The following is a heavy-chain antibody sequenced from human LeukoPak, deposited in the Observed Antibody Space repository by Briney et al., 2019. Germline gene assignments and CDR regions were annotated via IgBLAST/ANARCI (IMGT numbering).Heavy chain of an antibody. CDR2: ISSSSSYI. CDR3: ARDFEYYDILTGYYTYYYGMDV. CDR1: GFTFSSYS. Sequence: GGSLRLSCAASGFTFSSYSMNWVRQAPGKGLEWVSSISSSSSYIYYADSVKGRFTISRDNAKNSLYLQINSLRAEDTAVYYCARDFEYYDILTGYYTYYYGMDVWGQGTTVTVSS. D-gene: IGHD3-9*01. J-gene: IGHJ6*02. V-gene: IGHV3-21*01.